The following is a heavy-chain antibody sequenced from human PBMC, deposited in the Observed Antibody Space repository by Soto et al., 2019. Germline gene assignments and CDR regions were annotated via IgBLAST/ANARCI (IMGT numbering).Heavy chain of an antibody. Sequence: PSETLSLTCAVSGGSISSGGYSWSWIRQPPGKGLEWIGYIYHSGSTYYNPSPKSRVTISVDRSKNQFSLKLSSVTAADTAVYYCAPSNWFDFWGPGTRVTVSS. J-gene: IGHJ5*01. CDR2: IYHSGST. CDR1: GGSISSGGYS. CDR3: APSNWFDF. V-gene: IGHV4-30-2*01.